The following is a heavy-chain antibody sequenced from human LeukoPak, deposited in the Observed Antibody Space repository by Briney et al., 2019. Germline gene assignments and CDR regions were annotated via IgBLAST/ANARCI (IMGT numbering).Heavy chain of an antibody. CDR3: ARGQPGDPIDY. CDR2: IWYDGSNK. CDR1: GFTFSSYA. Sequence: PGGSLRLSCAASGFTFSSYAMHWVRQAPGKGLEWVAVIWYDGSNKYYADSVKGRFTISRDNSKNTLYLQMNSLRAEDTAVYYCARGQPGDPIDYWGQGTLVTVSS. D-gene: IGHD1-14*01. V-gene: IGHV3-33*08. J-gene: IGHJ4*02.